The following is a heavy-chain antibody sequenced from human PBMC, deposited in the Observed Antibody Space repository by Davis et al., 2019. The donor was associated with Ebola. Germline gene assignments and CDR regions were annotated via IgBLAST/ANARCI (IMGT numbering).Heavy chain of an antibody. CDR1: GFTFDDYA. V-gene: IGHV3-9*01. J-gene: IGHJ6*02. CDR3: AKAKWESPLYYYYGMDV. D-gene: IGHD1-26*01. CDR2: ISWNSGSI. Sequence: PGGSLRLSCAASGFTFDDYAMHWVRQAPGKGLEWVSGISWNSGSIGYADSVKGRFTISRDNAKNSLYLQMNSLRAEDTALYYCAKAKWESPLYYYYGMDVWGQGTTVTVSS.